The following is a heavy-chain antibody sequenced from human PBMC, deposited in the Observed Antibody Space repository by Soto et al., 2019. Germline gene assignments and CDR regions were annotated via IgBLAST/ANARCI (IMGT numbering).Heavy chain of an antibody. CDR1: GFTFSSYG. CDR2: ISYDGSNK. V-gene: IGHV3-30*03. D-gene: IGHD2-15*01. J-gene: IGHJ5*02. Sequence: QVQLVESGGGVVQPGRSLRLSCAASGFTFSSYGMHWVRQAPGKGLEWVAVISYDGSNKYYADSVKGRFTISRDNSKNTLYLQMNSLRAEDTAVYYCARDEGSHGDHWFDPWGQGTLVTVSS. CDR3: ARDEGSHGDHWFDP.